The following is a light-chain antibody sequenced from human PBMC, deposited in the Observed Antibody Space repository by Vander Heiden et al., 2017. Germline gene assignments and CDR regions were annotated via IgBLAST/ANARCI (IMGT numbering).Light chain of an antibody. CDR2: DVS. CDR3: SSFTSSSTVV. CDR1: RRDVGGYNS. Sequence: QPALTQPASVSGSPGRSITLSCTGTRRDVGGYNSVSWYQVHPGRAPKLMIYDVSNRPSGVSHRFSALRSGNTASLTISSLQTEDEAEYYCSSFTSSSTVVFGGGTRLTV. V-gene: IGLV2-14*01. J-gene: IGLJ3*02.